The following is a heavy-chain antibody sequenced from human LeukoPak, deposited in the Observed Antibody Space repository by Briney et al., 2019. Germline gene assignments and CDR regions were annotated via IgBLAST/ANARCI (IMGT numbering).Heavy chain of an antibody. Sequence: GGSLRLSCAASGFTFINYWMGWVRQAPGKGLEWVANTKQDGSETYYVDSVKGRFTISRDNAKNSLYLQMNSLRAEDTAVYYCARWGYTNGWYYFENWGQGTLVTVSS. CDR3: ARWGYTNGWYYFEN. CDR1: GFTFINYW. CDR2: TKQDGSET. V-gene: IGHV3-7*01. J-gene: IGHJ4*02. D-gene: IGHD6-19*01.